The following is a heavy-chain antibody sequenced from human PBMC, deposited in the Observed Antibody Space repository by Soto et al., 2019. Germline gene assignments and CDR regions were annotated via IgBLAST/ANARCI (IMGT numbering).Heavy chain of an antibody. D-gene: IGHD6-19*01. CDR3: ARHGSDSGWFFFDP. J-gene: IGHJ5*02. CDR1: GGAIVGYY. Sequence: SETLSLTCSPSGGAIVGYYWRWSPQPPGNALEWIGYVSYSGSTDYHPSLKSRVSISIDTSKNQFSLKMISVTAADTAVYYCARHGSDSGWFFFDPWGQGALVTVSS. V-gene: IGHV4-59*08. CDR2: VSYSGST.